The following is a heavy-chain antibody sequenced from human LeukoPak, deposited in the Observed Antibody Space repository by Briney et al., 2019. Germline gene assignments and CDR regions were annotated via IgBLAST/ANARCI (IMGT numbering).Heavy chain of an antibody. CDR1: GGSISSHY. CDR3: ARDYIGSGYSSSHNWFDP. J-gene: IGHJ5*02. V-gene: IGHV4-59*11. D-gene: IGHD6-6*01. CDR2: IYYSGST. Sequence: SETLSLTCTVSGGSISSHYWSWIWQPPGKGLEWIGYIYYSGSTNYNPSLKSRVTISVDTSKNQFSLKLSSVTAADTAVYYCARDYIGSGYSSSHNWFDPWGQGTLVTVSS.